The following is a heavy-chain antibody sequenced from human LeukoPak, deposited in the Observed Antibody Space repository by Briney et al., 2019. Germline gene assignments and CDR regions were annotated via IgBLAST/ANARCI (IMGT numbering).Heavy chain of an antibody. CDR2: ISSSSSYI. D-gene: IGHD3-22*01. CDR1: GFTFSSYS. CDR3: ARDSPADSRDAFDI. Sequence: GGSLRLSCAASGFTFSSYSMNWVRQAPGKGLEWVSSISSSSSYIYYADSVKGRFTISRDNSKNTLYLQMNSLRAEDTAVYYCARDSPADSRDAFDIWGQGTMVTVSS. J-gene: IGHJ3*02. V-gene: IGHV3-21*04.